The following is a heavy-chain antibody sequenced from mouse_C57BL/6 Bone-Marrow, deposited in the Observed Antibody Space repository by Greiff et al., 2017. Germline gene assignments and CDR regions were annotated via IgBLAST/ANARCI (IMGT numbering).Heavy chain of an antibody. D-gene: IGHD2-4*01. V-gene: IGHV14-4*01. CDR2: IDPENGDT. Sequence: VQLQQSGAELVRPGASVKLSCTASGFNIKDDYMHWVKQRPEQGLEWIGWIDPENGDTEYASKFQGKATITADTSSNTAYLQLSSLTSEDTADYYCLYYDYEAWFAYWGQGTLVTVSA. CDR3: LYYDYEAWFAY. J-gene: IGHJ3*01. CDR1: GFNIKDDY.